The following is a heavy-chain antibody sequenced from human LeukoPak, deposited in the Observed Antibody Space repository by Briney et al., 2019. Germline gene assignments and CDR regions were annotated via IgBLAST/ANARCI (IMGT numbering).Heavy chain of an antibody. V-gene: IGHV1-2*02. CDR3: ARVRIEAAGRGLDY. CDR2: VSPYSGDT. D-gene: IGHD6-13*01. Sequence: ASVKVSCKASGYTFTGYYMHWVRQAPGQALEWMGWVSPYSGDTNYAQNFEGRVTMTRDTSMSTAFMELSRLTSDDTAVYYCARVRIEAAGRGLDYWGQGTLVTVSS. CDR1: GYTFTGYY. J-gene: IGHJ4*02.